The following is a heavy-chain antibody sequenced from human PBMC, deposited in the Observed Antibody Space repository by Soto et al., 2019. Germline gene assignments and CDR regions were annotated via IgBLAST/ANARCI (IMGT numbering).Heavy chain of an antibody. D-gene: IGHD3-10*01. CDR1: GLPHSLFA. CDR2: IYGSGGGI. Sequence: PGGSLRLSCIASGLPHSLFAMMWIRQVPGKGLECVSGIYGSGGGIQYADSVKGRFTISRDNSKNTVYLQMTDLRADDTAIYYCAKDAVYNDGLWLMDLWGQGTQVTVSS. V-gene: IGHV3-23*01. CDR3: AKDAVYNDGLWLMDL. J-gene: IGHJ4*02.